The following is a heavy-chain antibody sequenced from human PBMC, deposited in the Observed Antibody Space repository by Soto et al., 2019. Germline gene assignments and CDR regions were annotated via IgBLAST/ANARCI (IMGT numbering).Heavy chain of an antibody. CDR1: GGSISSYY. CDR2: IYYSGST. Sequence: SETLSLTCTVSGGSISSYYWSWIRQPPGKGLEWIGYIYYSGSTNYNPSLKSRVTISVDTSKNQFSLKLSSVTAADTAVYYCARLRAVAGGYYYYYYGMDVWGQGTTVT. J-gene: IGHJ6*02. V-gene: IGHV4-59*01. CDR3: ARLRAVAGGYYYYYYGMDV. D-gene: IGHD6-19*01.